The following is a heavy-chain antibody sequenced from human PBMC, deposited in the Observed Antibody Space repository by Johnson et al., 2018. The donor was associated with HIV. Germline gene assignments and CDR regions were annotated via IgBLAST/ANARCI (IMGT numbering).Heavy chain of an antibody. D-gene: IGHD4-23*01. Sequence: MLLVESRGGLVQPGGSLRLSCTASGFTVSSNYMSWVRQAPGKGLEWVSVIYSGGSTYYTDSVKGRFTISRDNSKNTLYLQMNSLRAEDTAVYYCARRTVVTPGAFDIWGQGTMVTVSS. CDR2: IYSGGST. V-gene: IGHV3-66*04. CDR1: GFTVSSNY. J-gene: IGHJ3*02. CDR3: ARRTVVTPGAFDI.